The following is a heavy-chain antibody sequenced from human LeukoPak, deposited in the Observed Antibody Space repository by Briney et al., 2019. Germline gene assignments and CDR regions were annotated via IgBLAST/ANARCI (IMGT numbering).Heavy chain of an antibody. CDR1: GYSISSGYY. Sequence: SETLSLTCTVSGYSISSGYYWGWIRQPPGKGLEWIGSIYHSGSTYYNPSLKSRVTISVNTSKNQFSLQLNSVTPEDTAVYYCARDVQQLVPFDIWGQGTMVTVSS. D-gene: IGHD6-13*01. J-gene: IGHJ3*02. V-gene: IGHV4-38-2*02. CDR3: ARDVQQLVPFDI. CDR2: IYHSGST.